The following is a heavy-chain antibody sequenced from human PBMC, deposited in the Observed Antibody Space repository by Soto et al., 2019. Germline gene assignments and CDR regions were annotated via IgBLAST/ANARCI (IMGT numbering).Heavy chain of an antibody. V-gene: IGHV4-30-4*02. D-gene: IGHD3-16*01. CDR3: ARNGIPKDYGGNTAFDI. CDR2: IFSTGST. CDR1: GDSISTNYYY. Sequence: LSATRGISLSISGDSISTNYYYWRRVRLGRAWGREWLGYIFSTGSTHYSPSLESRLNISGDTSKNQFSLRLTSMTAADTALDFCARNGIPKDYGGNTAFDIWGQGTLVT. J-gene: IGHJ3*02.